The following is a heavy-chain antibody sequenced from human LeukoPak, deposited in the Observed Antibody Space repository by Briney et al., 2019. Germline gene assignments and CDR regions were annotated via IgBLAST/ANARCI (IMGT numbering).Heavy chain of an antibody. CDR1: GGSISSYY. D-gene: IGHD3-22*01. J-gene: IGHJ6*02. CDR3: ARDPTYYYDSSGYSVASRGMDV. CDR2: IYYSGST. V-gene: IGHV4-59*01. Sequence: SETLSLTCTVSGGSISSYYWSWIRQPPGKGLEWIGYIYYSGSTNYNPSLKSRVTISADTSKNQFSLKLSSVTAADTAVYYCARDPTYYYDSSGYSVASRGMDVWGQGTTVTVSS.